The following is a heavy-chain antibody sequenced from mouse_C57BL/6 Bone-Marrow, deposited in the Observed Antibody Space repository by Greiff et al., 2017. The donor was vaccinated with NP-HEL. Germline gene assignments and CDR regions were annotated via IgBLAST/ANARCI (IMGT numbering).Heavy chain of an antibody. D-gene: IGHD1-2*01. J-gene: IGHJ2*01. CDR2: IYIGNGYT. Sequence: VQLQQSGAELVRPGSSVKMSCKTSGYTFTSYGINWVKQRPGQGLEWIGYIYIGNGYTEFTEKFKGKATLTSDTSTSTAYMQLSSLTSEYSAIDFCARSYYGAFDYWGQGTTLTVSS. CDR1: GYTFTSYG. CDR3: ARSYYGAFDY. V-gene: IGHV1-58*01.